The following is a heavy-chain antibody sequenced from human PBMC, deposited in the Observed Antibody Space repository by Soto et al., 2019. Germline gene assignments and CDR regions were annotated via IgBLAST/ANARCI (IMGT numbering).Heavy chain of an antibody. CDR2: IYPGDSDT. Sequence: PGESLKISCKGSGYSFTSYWIGWVRQMPGKGLEWMGIIYPGDSDTRYSPSFQGQVTISADKSISTAYLQWSSLKASDTAMYYCARHKEAGYYYYGMDVWGQGTTVTVSS. J-gene: IGHJ6*02. CDR1: GYSFTSYW. CDR3: ARHKEAGYYYYGMDV. V-gene: IGHV5-51*01.